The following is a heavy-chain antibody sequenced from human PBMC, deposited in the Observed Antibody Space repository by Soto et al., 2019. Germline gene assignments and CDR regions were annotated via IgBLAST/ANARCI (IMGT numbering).Heavy chain of an antibody. Sequence: SETLSLTCTVSGGSISSGGYYWSWIRQHPGKGLEWIGYIYYSGSTYYNPSLKSRVTISVDTSKNQFSLKLSSVTAADTAVYYCARGLRWRYCSGGSCYYFDYWGQGTLVTVSS. CDR2: IYYSGST. CDR1: GGSISSGGYY. CDR3: ARGLRWRYCSGGSCYYFDY. D-gene: IGHD2-15*01. V-gene: IGHV4-31*03. J-gene: IGHJ4*02.